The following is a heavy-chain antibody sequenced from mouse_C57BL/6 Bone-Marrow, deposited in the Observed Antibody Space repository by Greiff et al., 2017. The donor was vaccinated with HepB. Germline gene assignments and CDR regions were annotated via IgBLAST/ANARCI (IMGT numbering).Heavy chain of an antibody. CDR2: ISSGGSYT. Sequence: QLVESGGDLVKPGGSLKLSCAASGFTFSSYGMSWVRQTPDKRLEWVATISSGGSYTYYPDSVKGRFTISRDNAKNTLYLQMSSLKSEDTAMYYCARHDAYWGQGTLVTVSA. V-gene: IGHV5-6*01. CDR1: GFTFSSYG. CDR3: ARHDAY. J-gene: IGHJ3*01.